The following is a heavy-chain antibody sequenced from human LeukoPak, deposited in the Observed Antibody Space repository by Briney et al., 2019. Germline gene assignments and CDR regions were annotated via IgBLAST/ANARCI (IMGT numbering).Heavy chain of an antibody. D-gene: IGHD1-26*01. Sequence: PGGSLRLSCAASGFTFTNAWMSWVRQAPGQGLEWVGRIKSKTDGETTGYAAPVKGRFTISTADTKNTLYLQMNSLKTEDAAVYDCTRLAAVGPWGQGTLVTVSS. J-gene: IGHJ5*02. V-gene: IGHV3-15*01. CDR1: GFTFTNAW. CDR3: TRLAAVGP. CDR2: IKSKTDGETT.